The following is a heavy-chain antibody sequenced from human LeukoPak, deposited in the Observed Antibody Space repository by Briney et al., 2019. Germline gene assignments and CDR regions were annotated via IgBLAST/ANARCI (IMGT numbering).Heavy chain of an antibody. V-gene: IGHV3-64*01. Sequence: GGSLRLSCAASGFTFSSHAMHWVRQAPGKGLGYVSGISSIGDSTYYTNSVKGRFTISRDNSKNTLYLQMGSLRAEDMAVYYCARVPSSIVGSHYFDYWGLGTLVTVSS. CDR1: GFTFSSHA. J-gene: IGHJ4*02. D-gene: IGHD2-21*01. CDR3: ARVPSSIVGSHYFDY. CDR2: ISSIGDST.